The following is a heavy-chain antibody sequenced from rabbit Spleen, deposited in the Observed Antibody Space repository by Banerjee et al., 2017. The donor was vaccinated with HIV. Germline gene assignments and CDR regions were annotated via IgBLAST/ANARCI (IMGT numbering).Heavy chain of an antibody. CDR1: EFSFSSGYD. V-gene: IGHV1S40*01. J-gene: IGHJ4*01. CDR3: ATDVSGSGDYKL. CDR2: IYAGSSGST. D-gene: IGHD1-1*01. Sequence: QSLEESGGGLVKPGASLTLTCKASEFSFSSGYDMCWVRQAPGKGLEWIACIYAGSSGSTYYATWAKGRFTISKTSSTTVTLQMTSLTAADTATYFCATDVSGSGDYKLWGPGTLVTVS.